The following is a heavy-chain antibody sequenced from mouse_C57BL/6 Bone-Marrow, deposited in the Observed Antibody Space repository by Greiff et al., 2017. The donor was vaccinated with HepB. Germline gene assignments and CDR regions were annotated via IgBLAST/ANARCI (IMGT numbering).Heavy chain of an antibody. CDR3: ARGWIYYHGSGGPDWYFDV. Sequence: EVQLQESGPGLVKPSQSLSLTCSVTGYSITSGYYWNWIRQFPGNKQEWMGYISYDGSNNYNPSLKNRISITRATSKNQFFLKLNSVNTEDTATYDCARGWIYYHGSGGPDWYFDVWGTGTTVTVAS. CDR2: ISYDGSN. J-gene: IGHJ1*03. CDR1: GYSITSGYY. V-gene: IGHV3-6*01. D-gene: IGHD1-1*01.